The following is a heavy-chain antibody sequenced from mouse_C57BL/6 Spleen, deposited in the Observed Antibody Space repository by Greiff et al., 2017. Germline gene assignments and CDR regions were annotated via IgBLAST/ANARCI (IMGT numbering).Heavy chain of an antibody. CDR3: ARADDGNDVDD. D-gene: IGHD2-2*01. CDR1: GYTFTSYS. CDR2: INPSSGST. Sequence: QVQLQQSGAELARPGASVKMSCKASGYTFTSYSMHWVQQRPGQGLEWIGYINPSSGSTKYNQKFKDKATLTADKSSSTAYMQLSSLTSEDTAVXYCARADDGNDVDDWGQGTTLTVSA. J-gene: IGHJ2*01. V-gene: IGHV1-4*01.